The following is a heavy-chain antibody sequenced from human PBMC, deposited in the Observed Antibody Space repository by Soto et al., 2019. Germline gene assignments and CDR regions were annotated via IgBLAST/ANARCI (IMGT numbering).Heavy chain of an antibody. V-gene: IGHV3-7*03. Sequence: PGGSLRLSCAASGFTFSNYWMSWVRQVPGKGLAWESNIKEDGSEKYYVDSVKGRFTISRDNAKNSVHLQMNSLRDEDTAVYHCVRFSILVSGRGRGAFFDSWGQGTPVTVSS. CDR2: IKEDGSEK. J-gene: IGHJ4*02. D-gene: IGHD6-19*01. CDR3: VRFSILVSGRGRGAFFDS. CDR1: GFTFSNYW.